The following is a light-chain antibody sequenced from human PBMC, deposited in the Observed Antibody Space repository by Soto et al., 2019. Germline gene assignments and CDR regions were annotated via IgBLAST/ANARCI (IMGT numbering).Light chain of an antibody. V-gene: IGLV2-14*03. J-gene: IGLJ1*01. CDR3: GSFTSSSTYV. Sequence: QSALTQPASVSGSPGQSITISCTGTSSDVGGYNWVSWYQQHPGKVPKLMIYDVSNRPSGVSDRFSGSKSGNTASLTISGLQAEDEADYYCGSFTSSSTYVFGVGTQMTVL. CDR2: DVS. CDR1: SSDVGGYNW.